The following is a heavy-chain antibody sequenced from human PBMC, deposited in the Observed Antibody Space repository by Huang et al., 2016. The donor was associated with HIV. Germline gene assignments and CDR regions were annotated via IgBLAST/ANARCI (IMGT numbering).Heavy chain of an antibody. V-gene: IGHV4-34*02. CDR3: ARGGFWSGHYIRN. J-gene: IGHJ4*02. D-gene: IGHD3-3*01. CDR1: GDSFIGYY. CDR2: IKHSRHS. Sequence: QVQLQQWGSGLLKPSETLSLTCAVSGDSFIGYYWTLIRQPPGKGLEWIGEIKHSRHSNYNPSLKSRFLISVDTSKTQFALKVGSVTAADTAVYFCARGGFWSGHYIRNWGQRTLVVVSS.